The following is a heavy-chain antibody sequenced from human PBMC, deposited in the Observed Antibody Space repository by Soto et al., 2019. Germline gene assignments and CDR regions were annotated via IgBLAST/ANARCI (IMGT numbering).Heavy chain of an antibody. CDR1: GGSISSGGYY. V-gene: IGHV4-31*03. CDR3: ARGGYYYENSGQNAYDY. J-gene: IGHJ4*01. Sequence: TLSLTCTVSGGSISSGGYYWSWIRQHPGKGLEWIGYIYYGGSTYYNPSLKSRATISGDTSKNQFSLKLSSVTAADTAVYYCARGGYYYENSGQNAYDYWGQGILVTVSS. CDR2: IYYGGST. D-gene: IGHD3-22*01.